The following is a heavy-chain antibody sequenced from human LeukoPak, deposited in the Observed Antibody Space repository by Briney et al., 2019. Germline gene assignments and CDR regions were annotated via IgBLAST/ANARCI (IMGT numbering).Heavy chain of an antibody. CDR3: TRDGVAGTNRYNWFDP. CDR1: GFTFSGSA. D-gene: IGHD6-19*01. Sequence: TGGSLKLSCAASGFTFSGSAMHWVRQASGKGLEWVGRIRSKANSYATAYAASVKGRFTISRDDSKNTAYLQMNSLKTEDTAVYYCTRDGVAGTNRYNWFDPWGQGTLVTVSS. V-gene: IGHV3-73*01. J-gene: IGHJ5*02. CDR2: IRSKANSYAT.